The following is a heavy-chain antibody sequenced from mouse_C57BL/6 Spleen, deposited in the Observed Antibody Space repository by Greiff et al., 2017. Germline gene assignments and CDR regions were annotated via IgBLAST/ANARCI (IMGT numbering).Heavy chain of an antibody. CDR2: IYPGDGDT. V-gene: IGHV1-82*01. J-gene: IGHJ4*01. Sequence: QVQLQQSGPELVKPGASVKISCKASGYAFSSSWMNWVKQRPGKGLEWIGRIYPGDGDTNYNGKFKGKATLTADKSSSTAYMQRSSLTSEDSAVYFCARSGYSNYPYAMDYWGQGTSVTVSS. CDR3: ARSGYSNYPYAMDY. D-gene: IGHD2-5*01. CDR1: GYAFSSSW.